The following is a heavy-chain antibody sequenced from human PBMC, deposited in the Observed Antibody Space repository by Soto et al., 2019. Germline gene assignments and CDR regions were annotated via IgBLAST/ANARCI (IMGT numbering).Heavy chain of an antibody. CDR1: GFTFYSYA. V-gene: IGHV3-30-3*01. D-gene: IGHD3-3*01. J-gene: IGHJ6*02. CDR2: ISYDGSNK. CDR3: ARDLYDFWSGYYTGYYYYYGMDV. Sequence: GGSPGLSCAASGFTFYSYAMHWVRQDPGKGLEWVAVISYDGSNKYYADSVKGRFTISRDNSKNTLYLQMNSLRAEDTAVYYCARDLYDFWSGYYTGYYYYYGMDVWGQGTTVTVSS.